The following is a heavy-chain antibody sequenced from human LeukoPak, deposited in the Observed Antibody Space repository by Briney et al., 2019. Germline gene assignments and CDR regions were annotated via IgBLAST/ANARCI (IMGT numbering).Heavy chain of an antibody. CDR1: GGSLSSYY. Sequence: AETLSLTCTVSGGSLSSYYWSWIRQPPAKGLEGIGDIYYSGSTNYNPSLTSRVTISVDTSKNQFSLKLSSVTAADTAVYYCARGDTRKYSSGLPSNWYFDLWGRGTLVTVSS. V-gene: IGHV4-59*01. CDR3: ARGDTRKYSSGLPSNWYFDL. CDR2: IYYSGST. D-gene: IGHD6-19*01. J-gene: IGHJ2*01.